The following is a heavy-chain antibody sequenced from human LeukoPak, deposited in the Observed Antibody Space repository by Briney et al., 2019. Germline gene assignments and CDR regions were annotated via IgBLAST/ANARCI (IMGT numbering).Heavy chain of an antibody. D-gene: IGHD3-22*01. CDR3: ARVGSSGYYLSY. CDR2: IYYSGST. V-gene: IGHV4-59*01. Sequence: PSETLSLTCTVSGGSISSYYWSWIRQPPGKGLEWIGYIYYSGSTNYNPSLKSRVTISVDTSKNQFSLKLSSVTAADTAVYYCARVGSSGYYLSYWGQGTLVTVPS. J-gene: IGHJ4*02. CDR1: GGSISSYY.